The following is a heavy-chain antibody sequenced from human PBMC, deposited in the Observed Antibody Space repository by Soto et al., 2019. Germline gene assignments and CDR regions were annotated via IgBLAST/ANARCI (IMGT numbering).Heavy chain of an antibody. Sequence: SETLSLTCAVYGGSFSGYYWIWIRQPPGKGLEWIGEINHSGSTNYNPSLKSRVTISVDTSKNQFPLKLSSVTAADTAVYYCARDHRQYCSGGSCYSLDSGWFDPWGQGTLVTVSS. J-gene: IGHJ5*02. CDR1: GGSFSGYY. CDR3: ARDHRQYCSGGSCYSLDSGWFDP. CDR2: INHSGST. D-gene: IGHD2-15*01. V-gene: IGHV4-34*01.